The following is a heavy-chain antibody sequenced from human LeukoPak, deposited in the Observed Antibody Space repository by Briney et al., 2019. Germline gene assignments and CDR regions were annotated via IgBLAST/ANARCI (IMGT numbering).Heavy chain of an antibody. CDR1: GGTFSSYA. V-gene: IGHV1-69*13. D-gene: IGHD3-10*01. CDR3: ARGPYGMYYYYYMDV. CDR2: IIPIFGTA. Sequence: SVKVSCKASGGTFSSYAISLVRQAPGQGLEWMGGIIPIFGTANYAQKFQGRVTITADESTSTAYMELSSLRSEDTAVYYCARGPYGMYYYYYMDVWGKGTTVTVSS. J-gene: IGHJ6*03.